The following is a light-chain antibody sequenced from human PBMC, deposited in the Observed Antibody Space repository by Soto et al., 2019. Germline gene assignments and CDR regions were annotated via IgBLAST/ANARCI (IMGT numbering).Light chain of an antibody. CDR1: HGIRTY. Sequence: HLTQSPSSLSSSFGDRVSITRGGSHGIRTYLDWYKQKTWKAPKILIYSESTLQRGVPSRFSGSGAGTELNLTISSLEPEDFAVYYCQKRSNWPPTCGQGTRLEIK. CDR2: SES. V-gene: IGKV1-9*01. CDR3: QKRSNWPPT. J-gene: IGKJ5*01.